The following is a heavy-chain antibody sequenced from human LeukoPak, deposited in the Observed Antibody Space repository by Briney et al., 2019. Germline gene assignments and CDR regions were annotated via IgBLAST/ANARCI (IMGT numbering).Heavy chain of an antibody. V-gene: IGHV1-2*06. CDR1: GYTITGYY. J-gene: IGHJ6*02. D-gene: IGHD2-2*02. CDR2: INPNSGGT. Sequence: ASVKVSCKASGYTITGYYMHWVRQAPGQGLEWMGRINPNSGGTNYAQKFQGRVTMTRDTPISTAYMELSRLRSDDTAVYYCASTSGDTNYYGMDVWGQGTTVTVSS. CDR3: ASTSGDTNYYGMDV.